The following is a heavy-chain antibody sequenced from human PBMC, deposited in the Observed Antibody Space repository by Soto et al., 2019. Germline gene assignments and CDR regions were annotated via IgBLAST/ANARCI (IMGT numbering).Heavy chain of an antibody. V-gene: IGHV3-43*01. D-gene: IGHD5-18*01. CDR1: GFTFDDYT. CDR3: AKDSDVDTGGNGMDV. CDR2: ISWDGGST. J-gene: IGHJ6*02. Sequence: VQLVESGGVVVQPGGSLRLSCAASGFTFDDYTMHWVRQAPGKGLEWVSLISWDGGSTYYADSVKGRFTISRDNSKNSLYLQMNSLRTEDTALYYCAKDSDVDTGGNGMDVWGQGTTVTVSS.